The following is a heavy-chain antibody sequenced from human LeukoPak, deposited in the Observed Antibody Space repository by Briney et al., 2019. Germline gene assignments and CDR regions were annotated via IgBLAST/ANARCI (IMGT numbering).Heavy chain of an antibody. CDR1: GVTFSIEA. D-gene: IGHD5-18*01. CDR2: IPCEGSNK. Sequence: PRRCLRLSCAPSGVTFSIEAMRWGRHAPEEGLEWEAAIPCEGSNKYYTDSVKGRFTISTDNSKNTVYLQMNSVRAADSAVYCGVKGERGYGYGSDYWGQGTLVTVSS. CDR3: VKGERGYGYGSDY. J-gene: IGHJ4*02. V-gene: IGHV3-30-3*02.